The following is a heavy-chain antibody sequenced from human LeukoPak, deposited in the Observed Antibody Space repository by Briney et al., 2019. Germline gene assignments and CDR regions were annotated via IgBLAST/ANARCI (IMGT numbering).Heavy chain of an antibody. CDR3: AREIQLWSPENYYYYYYYMDV. D-gene: IGHD5-18*01. V-gene: IGHV4-39*07. J-gene: IGHJ6*03. Sequence: SETPSLTCTVSGGSISSSSYYWGWIRQPPGKGLEWIGSIYYSGSTYYNPSLKGRVTISVDTSKNQFSLKLSSVTAADTAVYYCAREIQLWSPENYYYYYYYMDVWGKGTTVTVSS. CDR1: GGSISSSSYY. CDR2: IYYSGST.